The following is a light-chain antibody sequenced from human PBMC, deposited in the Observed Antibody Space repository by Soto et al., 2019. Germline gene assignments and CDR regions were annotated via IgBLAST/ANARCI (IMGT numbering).Light chain of an antibody. CDR2: EVT. CDR1: RSDVGGYNY. J-gene: IGLJ2*01. Sequence: QSALTQPASVSGSPGQSITISCTGTRSDVGGYNYVSWYQQHQGKAPKLMIYEVTNRPSGVSNRFSGSKSGNTASLTVSGLQAEDEANYYCTSYTTSNTVVFGGGTKVTVL. CDR3: TSYTTSNTVV. V-gene: IGLV2-14*01.